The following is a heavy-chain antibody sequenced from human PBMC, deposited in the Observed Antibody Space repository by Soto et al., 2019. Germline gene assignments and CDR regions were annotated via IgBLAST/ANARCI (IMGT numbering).Heavy chain of an antibody. Sequence: QITLKESGPTLVKPTQTLTLTCTFSGFSLSTSGAGVGWIRQPPGKALEWLPLIYWDDDKRYSPSLKSRLTITKDTSKNPVVFTMTNMDPVDTATYYCAHVYGGYDYFDYWGQGTLVTVSS. CDR2: IYWDDDK. CDR3: AHVYGGYDYFDY. J-gene: IGHJ4*02. D-gene: IGHD5-12*01. CDR1: GFSLSTSGAG. V-gene: IGHV2-5*02.